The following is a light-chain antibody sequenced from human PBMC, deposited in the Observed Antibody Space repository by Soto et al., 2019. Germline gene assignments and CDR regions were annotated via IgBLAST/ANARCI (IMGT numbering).Light chain of an antibody. CDR1: QGVNSNF. CDR2: DAS. CDR3: QQYGTSPVT. V-gene: IGKV3-20*01. Sequence: VLTQSPGTPSLSPGESVTLSSRASQGVNSNFLPRYQQIPGQAPRLLIYDASSRATGSPDKVGGSGSGRDFTLTISRLGSKDSAVYYCQQYGTSPVTFGQGTKV. J-gene: IGKJ2*01.